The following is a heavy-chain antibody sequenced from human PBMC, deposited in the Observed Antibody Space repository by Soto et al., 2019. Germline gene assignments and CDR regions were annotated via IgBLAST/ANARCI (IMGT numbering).Heavy chain of an antibody. CDR2: IYYSGST. V-gene: IGHV4-31*03. CDR1: GASISSTSHY. J-gene: IGHJ4*02. CDR3: ARVGAAGYYYDSSAYS. Sequence: PSETLSLTCSVPGASISSTSHYWNWIRQHPGKGLEWIGYIYYSGSTSYSPSLRSRVTISVDTSKNQFSLRLTSVTAADTAVYYCARVGAAGYYYDSSAYSWGQGTLVTVSS. D-gene: IGHD3-22*01.